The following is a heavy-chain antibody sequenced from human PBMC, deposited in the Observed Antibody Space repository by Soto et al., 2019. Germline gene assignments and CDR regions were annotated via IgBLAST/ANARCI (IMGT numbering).Heavy chain of an antibody. V-gene: IGHV1-18*01. CDR3: XRGTSIPASGDY. CDR1: GYTFTNYG. D-gene: IGHD6-6*01. Sequence: QVQLVQSGAEVKKPGASVKVSCKASGYTFTNYGINWVRQAPGQGLEWLGWXSAYXGEKRYAQRVQARVIMTTDTXXXXXXXXXXXXXXXXXXXXXXXRGTSIPASGDYWGQGTLVTVSS. CDR2: XSAYXGEK. J-gene: IGHJ4*01.